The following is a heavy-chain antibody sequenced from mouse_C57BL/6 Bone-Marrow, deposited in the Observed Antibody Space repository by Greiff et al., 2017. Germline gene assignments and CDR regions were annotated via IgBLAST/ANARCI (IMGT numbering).Heavy chain of an antibody. V-gene: IGHV1-5*01. D-gene: IGHD1-1*01. CDR1: GYTFTSYW. J-gene: IGHJ4*01. Sequence: SGTVLARPGASVKMSCKTSGYTFTSYWMHWVKQRPGQGLEWIGAIYPGNSDTSYNQKLKGKAKLTAVTSASTAYMELSSLTNEDSAVYYCTRRTTVVARYAMDYWGQGTSVTVSS. CDR3: TRRTTVVARYAMDY. CDR2: IYPGNSDT.